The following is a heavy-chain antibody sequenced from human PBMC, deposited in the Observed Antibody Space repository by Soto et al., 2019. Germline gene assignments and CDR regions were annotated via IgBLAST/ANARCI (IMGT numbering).Heavy chain of an antibody. V-gene: IGHV4-4*02. Sequence: SETLSLTCAVSSGSISSSNWWSWVRQPPGKGLEWIGEIYHSGSTNYNPSLKSRVTISVDKSKNQFSLKLSSVTAADTAVYYCARERREDIVVVPAASRGNAFDIWGQGTMVTISS. D-gene: IGHD2-2*01. J-gene: IGHJ3*02. CDR3: ARERREDIVVVPAASRGNAFDI. CDR2: IYHSGST. CDR1: SGSISSSNW.